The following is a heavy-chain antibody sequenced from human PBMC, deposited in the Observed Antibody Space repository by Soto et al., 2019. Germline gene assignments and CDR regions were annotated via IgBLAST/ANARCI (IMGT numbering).Heavy chain of an antibody. CDR2: MHYTGFS. J-gene: IGHJ6*02. Sequence: PSETLSLTCSFSDDSVTSHYLTWIRQSPEKGLEWIGYMHYTGFSHYNPSLKSRLTISVDRSENQFTLKLSSVTAADTAVYYCARVWFGESLDVWGQGTTVTVSS. CDR1: DDSVTSHY. CDR3: ARVWFGESLDV. D-gene: IGHD3-10*01. V-gene: IGHV4-59*02.